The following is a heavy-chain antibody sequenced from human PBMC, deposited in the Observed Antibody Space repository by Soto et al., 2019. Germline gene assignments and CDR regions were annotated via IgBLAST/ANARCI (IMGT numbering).Heavy chain of an antibody. D-gene: IGHD4-4*01. CDR2: ISGSGDTT. CDR1: GFSFSSYA. V-gene: IGHV3-23*01. CDR3: AKYSFEGVSLSPLFYQYYYMDV. J-gene: IGHJ6*03. Sequence: GGSLRLSCAASGFSFSSYAMSWVRQAPGKGLEWVSAISGSGDTTYFADSVKGRFTISRDNSKNTLYLQMNSLRAGDTAVYYCAKYSFEGVSLSPLFYQYYYMDVWGKGTTVTVSS.